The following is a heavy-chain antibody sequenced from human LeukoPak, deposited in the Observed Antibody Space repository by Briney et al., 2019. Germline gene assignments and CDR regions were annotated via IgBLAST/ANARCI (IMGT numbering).Heavy chain of an antibody. J-gene: IGHJ3*02. Sequence: ASVKVSCKASGYTFTSYGISWVRQAPGQGLEWMGWISAYNGNTNYAQKLQGRVTMTTDTSTSTAYMELRSLRSDDTAVYYCARGRKNYYDSSGYYTDAFDTWGQGTMVTVSS. CDR2: ISAYNGNT. CDR3: ARGRKNYYDSSGYYTDAFDT. D-gene: IGHD3-22*01. V-gene: IGHV1-18*01. CDR1: GYTFTSYG.